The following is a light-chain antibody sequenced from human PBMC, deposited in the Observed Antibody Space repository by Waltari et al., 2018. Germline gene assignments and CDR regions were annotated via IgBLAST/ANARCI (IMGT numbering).Light chain of an antibody. CDR2: NNN. Sequence: QSVLTQPPSASGAPGPRVTISCSGSMSNIEGDIISCLQHLPGRAPTLLIYNNNQRPAGVPSRFSASKSGTSASLAISGLQSEDEADYYCAAWADSLSGYVFGTGTKVTVL. V-gene: IGLV1-44*01. CDR1: MSNIEGDI. CDR3: AAWADSLSGYV. J-gene: IGLJ1*01.